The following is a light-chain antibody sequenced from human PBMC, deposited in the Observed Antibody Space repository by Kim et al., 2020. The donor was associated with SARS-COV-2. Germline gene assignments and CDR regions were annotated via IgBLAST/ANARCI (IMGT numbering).Light chain of an antibody. CDR1: NIGSKS. J-gene: IGLJ3*02. CDR2: YDS. V-gene: IGLV3-21*04. Sequence: SYELTQPPSVSVAPGKTARITCGGNNIGSKSVHWYQQKPGQAPVLVIYYDSDRPSGIPERFSGSNSGNTATLTIRRVEAGDEADYYCQVWDSSSDHPWVF. CDR3: QVWDSSSDHPWV.